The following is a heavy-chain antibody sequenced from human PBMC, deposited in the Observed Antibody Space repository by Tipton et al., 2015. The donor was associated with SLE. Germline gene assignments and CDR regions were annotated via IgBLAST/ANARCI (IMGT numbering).Heavy chain of an antibody. CDR2: IYYSGST. CDR1: GGSISSGGYY. J-gene: IGHJ4*02. V-gene: IGHV4-61*08. Sequence: LSLTCTVSGGSISSGGYYWSWIRQHPGQGLEWIGYIYYSGSTNYNPSLKSRVTISVDTSKNQFSLKLRSVTAADTAVYYCAREGRGSSGFDYWGQGTLVTVSS. CDR3: AREGRGSSGFDY. D-gene: IGHD6-6*01.